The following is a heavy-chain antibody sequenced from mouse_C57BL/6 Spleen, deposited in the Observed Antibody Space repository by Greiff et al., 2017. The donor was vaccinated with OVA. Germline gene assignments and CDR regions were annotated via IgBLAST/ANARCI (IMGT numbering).Heavy chain of an antibody. CDR2: INPYNGGT. D-gene: IGHD2-1*01. Sequence: VQLKESGPVLVKPGASVKMSCKASGYTFTDYYMNWVKQSHGKSLEWIGVINPYNGGTSYNQKFKGKATLTVDKSSSTAYMELNSLTSEDSAVYYCARRDYGNYGYFDYWGQGTTLTVSS. J-gene: IGHJ2*01. CDR3: ARRDYGNYGYFDY. CDR1: GYTFTDYY. V-gene: IGHV1-19*01.